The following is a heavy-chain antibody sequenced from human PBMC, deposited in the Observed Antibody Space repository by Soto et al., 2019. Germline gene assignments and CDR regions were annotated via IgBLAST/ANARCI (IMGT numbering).Heavy chain of an antibody. V-gene: IGHV3-66*01. J-gene: IGHJ6*02. CDR1: GFDASVNF. CDR2: INNAGST. CDR3: VRENYYYGMDV. Sequence: EVQLVESGGTLVQPGGSLKLSCAASGFDASVNFMTWVRQAPGKGLEWVTAINNAGSTFYADYVKGRFSISRDDSKNTLYLQMNSLRVEDTAMYYCVRENYYYGMDVWGQGTAVTGSS.